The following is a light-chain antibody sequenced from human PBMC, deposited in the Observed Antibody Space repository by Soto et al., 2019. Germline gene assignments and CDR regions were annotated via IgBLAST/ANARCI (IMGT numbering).Light chain of an antibody. CDR2: GAS. CDR1: QSVSSSY. V-gene: IGKV3-20*01. Sequence: EIVLTQSTGTLSLSPGERATLSCRASQSVSSSYLAWYQLKTGQAPRLLIYGASSRATGIPDRFSGSGSGTDFTLTISRLEPEDVAVYYCQQYGSSPRTFGQGTKVEIK. J-gene: IGKJ1*01. CDR3: QQYGSSPRT.